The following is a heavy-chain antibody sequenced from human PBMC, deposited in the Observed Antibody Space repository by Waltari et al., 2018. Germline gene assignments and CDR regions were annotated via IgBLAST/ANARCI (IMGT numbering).Heavy chain of an antibody. CDR3: ARLGGIYSSSWYPYFDY. CDR1: GYSISSGYY. D-gene: IGHD6-13*01. Sequence: QVQLQESGPGLVKPSETLSLTCAVSGYSISSGYYWGLIRQPPGKGLEWIGSIYHSGSTYYNPSLKSRVTISVETSKNQFSLKLSSVTAADTAVYYCARLGGIYSSSWYPYFDYWGQGTLVTVSS. V-gene: IGHV4-38-2*01. CDR2: IYHSGST. J-gene: IGHJ4*02.